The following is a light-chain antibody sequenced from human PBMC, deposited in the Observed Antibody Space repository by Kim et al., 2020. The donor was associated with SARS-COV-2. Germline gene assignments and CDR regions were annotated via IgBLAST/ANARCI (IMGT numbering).Light chain of an antibody. CDR3: QNYISTPWT. V-gene: IGKV1-27*01. J-gene: IGKJ1*01. Sequence: DIQMTQSPSTLSASVGDRVTITCRASQSISNYLAWYQQKPGKAPKLLISGASTLQSGVPSRFSGSGSGTDFTLTISSLQPEDVATYYCQNYISTPWTFGQGTKVDIK. CDR2: GAS. CDR1: QSISNY.